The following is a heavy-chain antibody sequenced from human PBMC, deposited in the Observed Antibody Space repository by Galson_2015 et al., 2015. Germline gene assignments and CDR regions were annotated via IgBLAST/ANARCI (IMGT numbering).Heavy chain of an antibody. V-gene: IGHV3-23*01. CDR1: GFTFSSCA. CDR3: AKDFGDHRVNFFDY. CDR2: IYGDGVTT. Sequence: SLRLSCAASGFTFSSCAMSWVRQAPGKGLEWVSDIYGDGVTTYYAGSVKGRFTISRDNSKNTLYLQMNSLRAEDTAVYYCAKDFGDHRVNFFDYWGQGTLVTVSS. D-gene: IGHD4-17*01. J-gene: IGHJ4*02.